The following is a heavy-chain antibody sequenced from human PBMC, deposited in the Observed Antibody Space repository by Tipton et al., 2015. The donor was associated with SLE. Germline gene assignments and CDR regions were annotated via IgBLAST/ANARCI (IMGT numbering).Heavy chain of an antibody. CDR3: ARDSPTVAGTFDS. J-gene: IGHJ4*02. D-gene: IGHD6-19*01. Sequence: TLSLTCSVSGGSISHYYWSWIRQPPGKGLEWIGYIYYSGSTYYNPSLKSRVIISVDTSQNQFSLKLTSVTAADTAVYYCARDSPTVAGTFDSWGQGTLVIVSA. CDR2: IYYSGST. V-gene: IGHV4-59*12. CDR1: GGSISHYY.